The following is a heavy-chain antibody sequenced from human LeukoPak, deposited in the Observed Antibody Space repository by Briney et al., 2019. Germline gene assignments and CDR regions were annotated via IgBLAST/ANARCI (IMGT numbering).Heavy chain of an antibody. V-gene: IGHV4-34*01. J-gene: IGHJ4*02. Sequence: SETLSLTCAVYGGSFSGYYWSWIRQPPGKGLEWIGEINHSGSTNYNPSLKSRVTISVDTSKNQFSLKLSSVTAADTAVYYCARLAARSLDYWGQGTLVTVSS. CDR3: ARLAARSLDY. CDR1: GGSFSGYY. D-gene: IGHD6-6*01. CDR2: INHSGST.